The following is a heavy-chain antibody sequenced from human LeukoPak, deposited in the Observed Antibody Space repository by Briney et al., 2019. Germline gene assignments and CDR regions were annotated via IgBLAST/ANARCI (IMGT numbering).Heavy chain of an antibody. CDR2: IYGGGST. CDR1: GFTVSNNY. Sequence: GGSLRLSCVVSGFTVSNNYMKWVRQAPGKGLEWVSTIYGGGSTYYADSVRGRFTISRHNSKNTLYLQMDSLRAEDTAVYYCARDDYDYVWGSYSPNWFDPWGQGTLVTVSS. J-gene: IGHJ5*02. D-gene: IGHD3-16*01. V-gene: IGHV3-53*01. CDR3: ARDDYDYVWGSYSPNWFDP.